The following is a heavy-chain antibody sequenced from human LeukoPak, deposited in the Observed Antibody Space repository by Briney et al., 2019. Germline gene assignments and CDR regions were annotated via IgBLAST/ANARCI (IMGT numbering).Heavy chain of an antibody. D-gene: IGHD2-2*02. CDR1: GGTFSSYA. J-gene: IGHJ6*02. V-gene: IGHV1-69*04. Sequence: ASVKVSCKASGGTFSSYAISWVRQAPGQGLEWMGRIIPTLGIANYAQKFQGRVTITADKSTSTAYMELSSLRSEDTAVYYCARDEAGGDIVVVPAAIKDQYYYYGMDVWGQGTTVTVSS. CDR3: ARDEAGGDIVVVPAAIKDQYYYYGMDV. CDR2: IIPTLGIA.